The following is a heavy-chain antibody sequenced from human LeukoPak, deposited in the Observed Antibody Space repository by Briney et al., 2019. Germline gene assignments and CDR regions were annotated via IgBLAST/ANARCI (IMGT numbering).Heavy chain of an antibody. J-gene: IGHJ3*02. CDR1: GFTFSSYA. CDR3: ARGGSSFDKGAFDI. V-gene: IGHV3-30*01. Sequence: GGSLRLSCAASGFTFSSYAMHWVRQAPGKGLEWVAVISYDGSNKYYADSVRGRFTISSDNSKNTLYLQMNSLRAEDTAVYYCARGGSSFDKGAFDIWGQGTMVTVSS. D-gene: IGHD6-6*01. CDR2: ISYDGSNK.